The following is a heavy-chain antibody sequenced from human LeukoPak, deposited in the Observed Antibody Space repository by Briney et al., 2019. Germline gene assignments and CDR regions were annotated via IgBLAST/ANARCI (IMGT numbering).Heavy chain of an antibody. D-gene: IGHD2-2*01. J-gene: IGHJ4*02. CDR1: GYKFTNYW. CDR2: INPDDSET. Sequence: GESLRISCQASGYKFTNYWIGWARQMSGKGLEWMGIINPDDSETTYSPSFQGQVTISVDKSVSTAYLQWTSLKASDTAMYYCARLVVPAAISYWGQGTLVNVFS. CDR3: ARLVVPAAISY. V-gene: IGHV5-51*01.